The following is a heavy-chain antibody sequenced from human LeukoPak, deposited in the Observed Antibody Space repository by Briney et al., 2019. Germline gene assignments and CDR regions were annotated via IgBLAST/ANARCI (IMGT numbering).Heavy chain of an antibody. CDR3: ARGPYYDFWSGYPYMDV. D-gene: IGHD3-3*01. Sequence: SETLSLTCTVSGGSISSGAYCWSWIRQRPGKGLEWIGYMYYDGSTYSNPSLKSRLTISVDTSKNQFSLKLSSVTAADTAVYFCARGPYYDFWSGYPYMDVWGKGATVTVSS. J-gene: IGHJ6*03. V-gene: IGHV4-31*03. CDR2: MYYDGST. CDR1: GGSISSGAYC.